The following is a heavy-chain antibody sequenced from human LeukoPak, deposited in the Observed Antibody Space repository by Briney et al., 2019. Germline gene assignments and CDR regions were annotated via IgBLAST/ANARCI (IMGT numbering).Heavy chain of an antibody. D-gene: IGHD6-19*01. CDR2: IKTDGSST. V-gene: IGHV3-74*01. CDR1: GFTFSSYR. CDR3: ARERSSGWSDY. Sequence: GGSLRLSCAASGFTFSSYRMDWVRQAPGKGLVWVSRIKTDGSSTSYADSVKGRFTISRDNAKNTLYMQMNSLRAEDTAVYYCARERSSGWSDYWGQGTLVTVSS. J-gene: IGHJ4*02.